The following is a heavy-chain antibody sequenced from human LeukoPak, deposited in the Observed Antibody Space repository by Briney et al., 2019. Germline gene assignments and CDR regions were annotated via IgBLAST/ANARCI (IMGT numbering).Heavy chain of an antibody. Sequence: GGSLRLSCAASGFTSSSYSMDWVRQAPGKGLEWVSYISSSGTTIYYADSVKGRFTISRDNAKNSLYLQMNSLRADDTAVYYCASSYGDYLEHQFDYWGQGTLVTVSS. V-gene: IGHV3-48*01. D-gene: IGHD4-17*01. CDR3: ASSYGDYLEHQFDY. J-gene: IGHJ4*02. CDR2: ISSSGTTI. CDR1: GFTSSSYS.